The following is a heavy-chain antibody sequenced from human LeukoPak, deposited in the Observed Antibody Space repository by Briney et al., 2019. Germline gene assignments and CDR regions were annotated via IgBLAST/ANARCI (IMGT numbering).Heavy chain of an antibody. CDR1: GFTFSSYA. CDR2: ISGSGGST. J-gene: IGHJ4*02. V-gene: IGHV3-23*01. CDR3: ARVSKIYSYGYLNDY. Sequence: GGSLRLSCAASGFTFSSYAMSWVLQAPGKGLEWVPAISGSGGSTYFADSVKGRFTISRDNAKNSLYLQMNSLRAEDTAVYYCARVSKIYSYGYLNDYWGQGTLVTVSS. D-gene: IGHD5-18*01.